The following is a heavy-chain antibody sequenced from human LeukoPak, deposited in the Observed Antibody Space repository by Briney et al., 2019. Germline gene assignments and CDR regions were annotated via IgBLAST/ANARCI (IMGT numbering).Heavy chain of an antibody. J-gene: IGHJ6*02. D-gene: IGHD6-6*01. CDR2: IYPGDSDT. CDR1: GYRFTSYW. Sequence: GESLQISFKGSGYRFTSYWIGWVRQMPGKGLEWMGIIYPGDSDTRYSPSFQGQVTISADKSISTACLQWSSLKASDTAMYYCARNRIAAPRGKDYYGMDVWGQGTTVTVSS. CDR3: ARNRIAAPRGKDYYGMDV. V-gene: IGHV5-51*01.